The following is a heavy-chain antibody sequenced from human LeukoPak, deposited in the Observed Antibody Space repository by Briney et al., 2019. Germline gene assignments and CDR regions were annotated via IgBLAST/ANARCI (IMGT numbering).Heavy chain of an antibody. D-gene: IGHD3-16*01. CDR2: VSGSVSDT. CDR3: AKSPVWGRGYLDH. Sequence: GGSLRLSCAASGFTFSNYGMSWVRQAPGKGLEWVSGVSGSVSDTYYAHSVKGRFTISRDNSKNTLYLEMNSLRAEDTAVYYCAKSPVWGRGYLDHWGQGTLVTVSS. V-gene: IGHV3-23*01. CDR1: GFTFSNYG. J-gene: IGHJ4*02.